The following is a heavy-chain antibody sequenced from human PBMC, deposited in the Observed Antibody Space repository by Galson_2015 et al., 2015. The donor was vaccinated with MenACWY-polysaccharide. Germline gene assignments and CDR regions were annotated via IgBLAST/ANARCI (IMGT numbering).Heavy chain of an antibody. V-gene: IGHV4-34*01. CDR2: VNDRGIS. Sequence: TLSLTCGISGGLFSGYYCSWIRQPPGKGLEWIGEVNDRGISAYTSSLKSRLTMLLDTSKTQFSLKLNSVTAADTAVYYCVRALRGVVHWGQGILVTVSS. D-gene: IGHD3-10*01. CDR1: GGLFSGYY. J-gene: IGHJ4*02. CDR3: VRALRGVVH.